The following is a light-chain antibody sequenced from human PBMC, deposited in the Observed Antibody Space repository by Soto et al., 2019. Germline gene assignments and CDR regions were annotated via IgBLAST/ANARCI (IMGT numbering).Light chain of an antibody. J-gene: IGKJ2*01. CDR1: QSISSF. CDR2: AAS. Sequence: DIQMTQSPSSLSASVGDRVTITCRASQSISSFLNWYQQKPGKAPKLLIYAASSLQSGVPSRFSGSGLGTDFTLTISSLQPEDFAIYYCQQSYSTPYTFGQGTKLEIK. V-gene: IGKV1-39*01. CDR3: QQSYSTPYT.